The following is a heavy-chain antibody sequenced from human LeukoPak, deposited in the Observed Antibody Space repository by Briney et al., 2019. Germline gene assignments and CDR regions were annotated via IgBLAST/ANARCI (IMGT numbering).Heavy chain of an antibody. CDR1: GFTFDDYA. CDR3: AKDMGVRGIIIGQVFSY. V-gene: IGHV3-9*01. J-gene: IGHJ4*02. D-gene: IGHD3-10*01. Sequence: PGGSLRLSCAASGFTFDDYAMHWVRQAPGKGLEWVSGISWNSGRIDYADSVKGRFTISRDNAKNSLYLQMNSLRAEDTALYYCAKDMGVRGIIIGQVFSYWGQGTLVIVSS. CDR2: ISWNSGRI.